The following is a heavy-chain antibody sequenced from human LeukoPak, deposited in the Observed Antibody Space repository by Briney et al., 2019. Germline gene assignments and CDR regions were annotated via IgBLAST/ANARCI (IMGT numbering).Heavy chain of an antibody. Sequence: PGGSLRLSCAASGFIFTTCGFHWVRQAPGKGLEWVAVIWSDGSHKFYTDSVKGRFTISRDNSENTLYLQMSSLRVEDTAVYYCTRGQTTYYDYWGQGTLVTVSS. V-gene: IGHV3-33*08. J-gene: IGHJ4*02. CDR1: GFIFTTCG. CDR3: TRGQTTYYDY. D-gene: IGHD1-7*01. CDR2: IWSDGSHK.